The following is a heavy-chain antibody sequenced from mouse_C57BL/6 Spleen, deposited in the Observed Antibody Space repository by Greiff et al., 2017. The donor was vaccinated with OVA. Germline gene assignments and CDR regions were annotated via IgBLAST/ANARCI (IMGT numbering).Heavy chain of an antibody. CDR1: GYTFTSYW. CDR2: IDPSDSET. CDR3: ARHYGSSYFDY. Sequence: VQLQQPGAELVRPGSSVKLSCKASGYTFTSYWMHWVKHRPIQGLEWIGNIDPSDSETHYNQKFKDKATLTVDKSSSTAYMQLSSLTSEDSAVYYCARHYGSSYFDYWGQGTTLTVSS. V-gene: IGHV1-52*01. J-gene: IGHJ2*01. D-gene: IGHD1-1*01.